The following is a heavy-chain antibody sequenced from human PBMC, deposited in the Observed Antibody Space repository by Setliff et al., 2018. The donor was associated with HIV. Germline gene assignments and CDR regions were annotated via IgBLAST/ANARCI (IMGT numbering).Heavy chain of an antibody. CDR3: ARWHPPYGFWEEDY. CDR2: IYFSGST. Sequence: PSETLSLTCTVSGGSISSSSHYWGWIRQPPGKGLEWVGSIYFSGSTYYNPSLKSRVTISVDTSKNQFSLKLSSVTAADTAVYYCARWHPPYGFWEEDYWGQGTQVTVSS. CDR1: GGSISSSSHY. D-gene: IGHD3-10*01. V-gene: IGHV4-39*01. J-gene: IGHJ4*02.